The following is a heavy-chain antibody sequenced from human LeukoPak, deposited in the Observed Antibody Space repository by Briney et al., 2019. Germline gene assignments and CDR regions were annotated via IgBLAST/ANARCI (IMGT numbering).Heavy chain of an antibody. CDR1: GYTFTIYD. J-gene: IGHJ5*02. Sequence: EASVKVSCKASGYTFTIYDINWVRQATGQGLEWMGWMNPNSGNTGYAQKFQGRVTMTRNTSISTAYMELSSLRSEDTAVYYCARDWFVVVPAARINWFDPWGQGTLVTVSS. D-gene: IGHD2-2*01. CDR2: MNPNSGNT. CDR3: ARDWFVVVPAARINWFDP. V-gene: IGHV1-8*01.